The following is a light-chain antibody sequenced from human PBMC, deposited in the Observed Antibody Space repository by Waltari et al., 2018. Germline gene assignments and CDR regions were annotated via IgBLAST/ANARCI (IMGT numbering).Light chain of an antibody. Sequence: QSALTQPASVSGSPGQSITISCTGTSSDVGGYTYVSWYQQHPGKAPKPMIYEVSNRPSGVSNRFSGSKSGNTASLTISGLQAEDEADYYCSSYTSSSTLDVFGGGTKLTVL. CDR2: EVS. CDR1: SSDVGGYTY. V-gene: IGLV2-14*01. CDR3: SSYTSSSTLDV. J-gene: IGLJ3*02.